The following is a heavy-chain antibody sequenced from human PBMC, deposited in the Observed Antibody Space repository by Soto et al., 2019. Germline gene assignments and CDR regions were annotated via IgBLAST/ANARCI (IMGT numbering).Heavy chain of an antibody. Sequence: AGQAQKISCNASGYSFSNYWIGWLRQIPGKGLELMAIINPGDSESRYRPSFQGEVTITADKSISTAYMQWNSLNASDTVMFYCARPSNNYVAHWGQGTLVTVSS. D-gene: IGHD3-10*02. CDR2: INPGDSES. CDR3: ARPSNNYVAH. CDR1: GYSFSNYW. J-gene: IGHJ4*02. V-gene: IGHV5-51*01.